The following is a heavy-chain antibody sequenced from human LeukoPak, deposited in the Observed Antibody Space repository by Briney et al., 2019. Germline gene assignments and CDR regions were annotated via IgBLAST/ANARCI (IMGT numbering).Heavy chain of an antibody. V-gene: IGHV1-2*02. D-gene: IGHD3-22*01. J-gene: IGHJ4*02. CDR1: GYTFTGYY. CDR3: ATHYYDSSGFVDYFDY. Sequence: GASVKVSCKASGYTFTGYYMHWVRQAPGQGLEWMGWINPNSGGTNYAQKFQGRVTMTRDTSISTAYMELSRLRSDDTAVYYCATHYYDSSGFVDYFDYWGQGTPVTVSS. CDR2: INPNSGGT.